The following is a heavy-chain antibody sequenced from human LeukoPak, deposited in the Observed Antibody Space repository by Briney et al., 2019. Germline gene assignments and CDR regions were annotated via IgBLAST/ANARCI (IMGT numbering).Heavy chain of an antibody. D-gene: IGHD2-21*01. Sequence: GGSLRLSCAVSGFTFSDYYMSWIRQAPGKGLEWVSYITSSSYTNYADSVKGRFTISRDNAKKSLYLQMNSLRPEDTAVYYCARDAGGYCPDYWGQGTLVTVSS. J-gene: IGHJ4*02. V-gene: IGHV3-11*06. CDR3: ARDAGGYCPDY. CDR1: GFTFSDYY. CDR2: ITSSSYT.